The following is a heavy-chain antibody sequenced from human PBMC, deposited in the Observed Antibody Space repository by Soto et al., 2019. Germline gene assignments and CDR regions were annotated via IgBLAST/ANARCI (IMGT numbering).Heavy chain of an antibody. CDR3: ARTLGRADAFDI. CDR1: GYSISSGYD. V-gene: IGHV4-38-2*01. Sequence: SETLSLTCAVSGYSISSGYDWGWIRQPPGKGLEWIGSIYHSGSTYYNPSLKSRVTISVDTSKNQFSLKLSSVTAADTAVYYCARTLGRADAFDIWGQGTMVTVSS. J-gene: IGHJ3*02. CDR2: IYHSGST.